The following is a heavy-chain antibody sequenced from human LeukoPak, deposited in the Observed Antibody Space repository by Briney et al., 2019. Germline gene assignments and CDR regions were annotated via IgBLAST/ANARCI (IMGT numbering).Heavy chain of an antibody. CDR1: GFTFSSYA. V-gene: IGHV3-48*01. Sequence: PGGSLRLSCAASGFTFSSYAMSWVRQAPGKGLEWVSYISSSSSTIYYADSVKGRFTISRGNAKNSLYLQMNSLRAEDTAVYYCARVFPGMDYWGQGTLVTVSS. CDR3: ARVFPGMDY. J-gene: IGHJ4*02. D-gene: IGHD3-3*01. CDR2: ISSSSSTI.